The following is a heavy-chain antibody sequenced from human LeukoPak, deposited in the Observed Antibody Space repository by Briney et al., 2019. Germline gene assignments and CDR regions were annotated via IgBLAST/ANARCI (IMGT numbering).Heavy chain of an antibody. Sequence: PGGSLRLSCAVSGFTFGSYGMHWVRQAPGKGLEWVSAISGSGGSTYYADSVKGRFTISRDNAKNTLYLQMNTLRVEDTAVYYCARVEAPPAMVIWRGGDYGMDVWGQGTTVTVSS. V-gene: IGHV3-23*01. J-gene: IGHJ6*02. CDR3: ARVEAPPAMVIWRGGDYGMDV. CDR2: ISGSGGST. D-gene: IGHD2-2*01. CDR1: GFTFGSYG.